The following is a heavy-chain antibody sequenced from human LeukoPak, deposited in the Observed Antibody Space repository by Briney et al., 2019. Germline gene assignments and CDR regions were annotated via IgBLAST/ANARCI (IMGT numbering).Heavy chain of an antibody. CDR2: ISSSSYI. CDR3: ASLGDFWSGLYYFDY. Sequence: GGSLRLSCAASGFTFSSYSMNWVRQAPGKGLEWVSSISSSSYIYYADSVEGRFTISRDNAKNSLYLQMNSLRAEDTAVYYCASLGDFWSGLYYFDYWGQGTLVTVSS. J-gene: IGHJ4*02. D-gene: IGHD3-3*01. CDR1: GFTFSSYS. V-gene: IGHV3-21*01.